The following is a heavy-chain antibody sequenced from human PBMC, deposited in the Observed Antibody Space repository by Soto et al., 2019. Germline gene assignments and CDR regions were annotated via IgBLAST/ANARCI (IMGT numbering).Heavy chain of an antibody. CDR1: GYTFTGYY. V-gene: IGHV1-2*02. J-gene: IGHJ6*02. D-gene: IGHD1-26*01. CDR3: AKGGAIVAAGTRVYLYNAMDV. CDR2: INPNSGDT. Sequence: QVQLVQSGTEVKRPGDSVKVSCKASGYTFTGYYVHWVRQAPGQGLEWMGWINPNSGDTYLAQRFQGRVPMNRDTSIGTAYMELRGLTSADTAEYYCAKGGAIVAAGTRVYLYNAMDVWGQGTTVTVSS.